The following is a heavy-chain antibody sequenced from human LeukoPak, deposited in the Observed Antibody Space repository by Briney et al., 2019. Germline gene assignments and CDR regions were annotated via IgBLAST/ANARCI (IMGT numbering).Heavy chain of an antibody. Sequence: ASVKVSCKVSGYTLTELSMDWVRQAPGKGLEWMGGFDPEDGETIYAQKFQGRVTMTEDTSTDTAYMELSSLRSEDTAVYYCATSAGRGYSYGSAPYFDYWGQGTLVTVSS. CDR2: FDPEDGET. D-gene: IGHD5-18*01. CDR3: ATSAGRGYSYGSAPYFDY. CDR1: GYTLTELS. J-gene: IGHJ4*02. V-gene: IGHV1-24*01.